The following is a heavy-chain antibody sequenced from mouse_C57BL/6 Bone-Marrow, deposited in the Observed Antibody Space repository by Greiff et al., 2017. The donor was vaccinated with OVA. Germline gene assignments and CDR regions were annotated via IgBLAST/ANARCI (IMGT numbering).Heavy chain of an antibody. Sequence: DVQLQESGGGLVKPGGSLKLSCAASGFTFSDYGMHWVRQAPEKGLEWVAYISSGSSTIYYADTVKGRFTISRDNAKNTLFLQMTSLRSEDTAMYYCAKRITTVRDYAMDYWGQGTSVTVSS. D-gene: IGHD1-1*01. J-gene: IGHJ4*01. CDR3: AKRITTVRDYAMDY. V-gene: IGHV5-17*01. CDR1: GFTFSDYG. CDR2: ISSGSSTI.